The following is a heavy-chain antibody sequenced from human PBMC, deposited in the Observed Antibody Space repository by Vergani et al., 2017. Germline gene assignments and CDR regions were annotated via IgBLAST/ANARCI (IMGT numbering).Heavy chain of an antibody. CDR1: GITFSSYG. J-gene: IGHJ4*02. D-gene: IGHD6-13*01. V-gene: IGHV3-33*01. CDR2: IWYDGSYK. CDR3: ARDQGWQQLALTRDY. Sequence: QVQLVESGGGVVQPGRSLRVSCAASGITFSSYGMHWVRQAPGKGLEWVAIIWYDGSYKYYADSVKGRFTISRDNSKNTLYLQMNSLRDEDTAVYYCARDQGWQQLALTRDYGGEGTLVTFSS.